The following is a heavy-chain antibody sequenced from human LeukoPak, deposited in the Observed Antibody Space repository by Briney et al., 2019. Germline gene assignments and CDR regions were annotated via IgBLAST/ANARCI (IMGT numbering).Heavy chain of an antibody. D-gene: IGHD3-10*01. CDR3: ARSSMVRGAPPYYFDY. Sequence: SVNVSCKASGYTFNSYYMDWVRQAPGQGLEWMGIINPSGGRKRDVKKFQGRATMTRDTSTSTVYMELSSLRSEETAVYYRARSSMVRGAPPYYFDYWGQGTLVTVSS. CDR2: INPSGGRK. V-gene: IGHV1-46*02. J-gene: IGHJ4*02. CDR1: GYTFNSYY.